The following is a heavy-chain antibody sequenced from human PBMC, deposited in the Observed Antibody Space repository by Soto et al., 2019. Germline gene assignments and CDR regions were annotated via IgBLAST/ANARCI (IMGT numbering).Heavy chain of an antibody. D-gene: IGHD2-8*02. CDR3: ARDKITGLFDY. CDR2: INHSGST. V-gene: IGHV4-34*01. Sequence: PSETLSLTWAVYGGSFSGYYWTWIRQPPGTGLEWIGEINHSGSTNYNPSLKSRVTISVDTSKNQFSLKLTSVTAADTAVYYCARDKITGLFDYWGQGTLVT. CDR1: GGSFSGYY. J-gene: IGHJ4*02.